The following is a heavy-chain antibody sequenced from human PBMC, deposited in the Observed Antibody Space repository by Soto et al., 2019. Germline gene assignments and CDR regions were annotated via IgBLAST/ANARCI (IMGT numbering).Heavy chain of an antibody. Sequence: SGPTLVNPTQTLSLTCTFSGFSLSTSGVGVGWIRQPPGKALEWLALIYWNDDKRYSPSLKSRLTITKDTSKNQVVLTMTNMDPVDTATYYSAQSNYYDSSGYGGRYYWGQGTLVTVAS. CDR1: GFSLSTSGVG. J-gene: IGHJ4*02. CDR2: IYWNDDK. CDR3: AQSNYYDSSGYGGRYY. D-gene: IGHD3-22*01. V-gene: IGHV2-5*01.